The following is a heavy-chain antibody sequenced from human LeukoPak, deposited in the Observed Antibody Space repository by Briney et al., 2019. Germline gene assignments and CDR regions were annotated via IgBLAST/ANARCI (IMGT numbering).Heavy chain of an antibody. Sequence: PGGSLRLSCAASGFTFSSYWMSWVRQAPGKGLEWVANIKQDGSEKYYVDSVKGRFTISRDNAKNSLYLQMNSLRAEDTAVYYCARDGWELARKSHDAFDIWGQGTMVTVSS. D-gene: IGHD1-26*01. CDR3: ARDGWELARKSHDAFDI. CDR2: IKQDGSEK. V-gene: IGHV3-7*01. CDR1: GFTFSSYW. J-gene: IGHJ3*02.